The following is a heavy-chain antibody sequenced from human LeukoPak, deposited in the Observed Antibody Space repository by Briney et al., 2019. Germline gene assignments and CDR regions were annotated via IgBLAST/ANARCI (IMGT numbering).Heavy chain of an antibody. J-gene: IGHJ6*03. Sequence: GASVKVSCKASGYTFTGYYMHWVRQAPGQGLEWMGWINPNSGGTNYAQKFQGRVTMTRDMSISTAYMELSRLRSEDTAVYYCASPKYGDSVYYYYMDVWGKGTTVTVSS. CDR2: INPNSGGT. CDR3: ASPKYGDSVYYYYMDV. V-gene: IGHV1-2*02. CDR1: GYTFTGYY. D-gene: IGHD4-17*01.